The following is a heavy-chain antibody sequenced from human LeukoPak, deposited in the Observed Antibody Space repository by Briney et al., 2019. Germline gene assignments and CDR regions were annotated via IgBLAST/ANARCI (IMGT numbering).Heavy chain of an antibody. D-gene: IGHD3-22*01. CDR1: GGSISGYY. CDR3: ARTADGSGYYGIGC. Sequence: SETLSLTCTVSGGSISGYYWSWIRQPPGKGLEYIGYIHYSGSTNYNPSLKSRVTISLDTSKNQFSLKLNSVTAADTAVYYCARTADGSGYYGIGCWGQGTLVTVSS. CDR2: IHYSGST. J-gene: IGHJ4*02. V-gene: IGHV4-59*01.